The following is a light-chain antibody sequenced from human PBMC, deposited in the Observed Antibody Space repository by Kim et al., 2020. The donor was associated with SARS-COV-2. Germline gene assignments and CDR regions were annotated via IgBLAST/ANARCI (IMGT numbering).Light chain of an antibody. CDR3: QQYIWRPPCT. J-gene: IGKJ2*02. CDR1: QSVLYSPDNRNC. V-gene: IGKV4-1*01. CDR2: SAS. Sequence: DIVMTQSPDSLAVSLGERATINCKSSQSVLYSPDNRNCLAWYQHKPGQPPKLLIYSASTRESGVPDRFAGSGSVTDFTLTINNLQAEDVAVYYCQQYIWRPPCTFGQGTKLEIK.